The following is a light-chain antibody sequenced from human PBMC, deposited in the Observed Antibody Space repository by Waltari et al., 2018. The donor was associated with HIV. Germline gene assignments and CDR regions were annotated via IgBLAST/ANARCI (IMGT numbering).Light chain of an antibody. J-gene: IGKJ1*01. CDR3: QQYDVSRT. Sequence: EIVLTQSPATLSLSPGERATLSCRASQSVSSRYLAWYQQKPGQAPRLVIYNVSKRATGIPDRFTGSGSGTDFTLTINSLEPEDFAVYCCQQYDVSRTFGQGTKVEVK. V-gene: IGKV3-20*01. CDR2: NVS. CDR1: QSVSSRY.